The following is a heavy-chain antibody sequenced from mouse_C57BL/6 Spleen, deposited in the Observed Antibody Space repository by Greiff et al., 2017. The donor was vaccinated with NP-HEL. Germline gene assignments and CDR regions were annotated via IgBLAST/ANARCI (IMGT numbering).Heavy chain of an antibody. CDR1: GYTFTEYT. CDR3: ARHEHYYGSSYLYFDY. J-gene: IGHJ2*01. CDR2: FYPGSGSI. D-gene: IGHD1-1*01. V-gene: IGHV1-62-2*01. Sequence: VQLVESGAELVKPGASVKLSCKASGYTFTEYTIHWVKQRSGQGLEWIGWFYPGSGSIKYNEKFKDKATLTADKSSSTVYMELSRLTAEDSAVYFCARHEHYYGSSYLYFDYWGQGTTLTVSS.